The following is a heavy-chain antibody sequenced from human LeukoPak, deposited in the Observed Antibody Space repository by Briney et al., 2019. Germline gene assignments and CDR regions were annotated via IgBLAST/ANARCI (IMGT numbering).Heavy chain of an antibody. J-gene: IGHJ3*02. Sequence: SETLSLTCTVSGGSISSYYWSWIRQPPGKGLEWIGYIYYSGSTNYNPSLKSRVTISVDTSKNQFSLKLSSVTAADTAVYYCAREAMYYYDSSGYYRGAFDIWGQGTMVTVSS. V-gene: IGHV4-59*12. CDR3: AREAMYYYDSSGYYRGAFDI. CDR2: IYYSGST. CDR1: GGSISSYY. D-gene: IGHD3-22*01.